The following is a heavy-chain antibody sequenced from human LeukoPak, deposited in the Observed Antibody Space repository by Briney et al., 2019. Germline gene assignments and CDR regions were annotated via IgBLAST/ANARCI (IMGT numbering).Heavy chain of an antibody. CDR1: GCSFSGYY. D-gene: IGHD3-10*01. Sequence: SETLAVNCAVYGCSFSGYYWSWIRQPPGNLRDWIGEINHSGSTNHNPSLKSRVTISVDTSKNQFSLKLSSVTAADTAVYYCARRKYYYGSGSYSYWFDPWGQGTLVTVSS. V-gene: IGHV4-34*01. CDR3: ARRKYYYGSGSYSYWFDP. J-gene: IGHJ5*02. CDR2: INHSGST.